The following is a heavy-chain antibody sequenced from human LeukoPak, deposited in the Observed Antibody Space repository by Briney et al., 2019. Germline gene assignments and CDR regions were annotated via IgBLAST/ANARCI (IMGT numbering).Heavy chain of an antibody. J-gene: IGHJ6*03. D-gene: IGHD2-2*01. CDR2: ISAYNGNT. Sequence: ASVKVSCKASGYTFTSYGISWVRQAPGQGLEWMGWISAYNGNTNYAQKLQGRVTITTDTSTSTAYMELRSLRSDDTAVYYCARQKDIVVVPVYYYYYMDVWGKGTTVTVSS. CDR1: GYTFTSYG. V-gene: IGHV1-18*01. CDR3: ARQKDIVVVPVYYYYYMDV.